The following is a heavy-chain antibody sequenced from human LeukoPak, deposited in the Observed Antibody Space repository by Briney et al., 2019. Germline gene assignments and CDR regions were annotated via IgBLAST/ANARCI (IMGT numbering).Heavy chain of an antibody. CDR1: RFIVSSNY. Sequence: PGGSLRLSCAASRFIVSSNYMTWVRQAPGKGLEWVSVIHNDGSTYYADSVKGRFTISRDNSKNTLYLQMNSLRVEDTAVYYCAALARDYWGQGTLVTVSS. V-gene: IGHV3-53*01. CDR2: IHNDGST. CDR3: AALARDY. D-gene: IGHD3-3*02. J-gene: IGHJ4*02.